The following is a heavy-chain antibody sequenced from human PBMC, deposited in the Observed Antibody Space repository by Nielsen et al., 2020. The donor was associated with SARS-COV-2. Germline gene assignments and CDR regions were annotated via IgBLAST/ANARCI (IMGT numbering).Heavy chain of an antibody. V-gene: IGHV3-48*01. D-gene: IGHD3-3*01. CDR1: GFTFNTYG. J-gene: IGHJ6*03. CDR3: ARGIVAIFGAYSYMDV. CDR2: ISDDNTI. Sequence: GESLKISCAASGFTFNTYGMNWVRQAPGKGLEWISYISDDNTIFYADSVKGRFTISRDNAKNSLYLQMNSLRADDTSVYYCARGIVAIFGAYSYMDVWGKGTSVTVSS.